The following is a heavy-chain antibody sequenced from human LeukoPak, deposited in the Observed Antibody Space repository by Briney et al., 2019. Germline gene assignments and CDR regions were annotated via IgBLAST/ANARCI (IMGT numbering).Heavy chain of an antibody. CDR3: AKAGEVGIVVVPAAMGHYYYMDV. Sequence: GGSLRLSCVASGFTFSRYGMHWVRQAPGKGLEWVAFIRYDGSNEYYADSVKGRFTISRDNSKNTLYLQMNSLRVEDTAVYYCAKAGEVGIVVVPAAMGHYYYMDVWGKGTTVTVSS. J-gene: IGHJ6*03. CDR2: IRYDGSNE. CDR1: GFTFSRYG. V-gene: IGHV3-30*02. D-gene: IGHD2-2*01.